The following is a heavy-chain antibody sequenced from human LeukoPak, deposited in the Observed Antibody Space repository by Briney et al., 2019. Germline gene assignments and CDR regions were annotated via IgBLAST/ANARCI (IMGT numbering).Heavy chain of an antibody. CDR1: GGTFSSYT. Sequence: SVKVSCKASGGTFSSYTISWVRQAPGQGLEWMGRIIPILGIANYAQKFQGRVTTTADKSTSTAYMELSSLRSEDTAVYYCARAGLASWFDPWGQGTLVTVSS. V-gene: IGHV1-69*02. D-gene: IGHD6-6*01. J-gene: IGHJ5*02. CDR2: IIPILGIA. CDR3: ARAGLASWFDP.